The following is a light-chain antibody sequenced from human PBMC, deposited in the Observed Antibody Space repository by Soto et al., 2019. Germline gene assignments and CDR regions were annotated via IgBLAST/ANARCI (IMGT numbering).Light chain of an antibody. CDR1: SSDVGSYNL. CDR3: CSYAGSSTPNWV. Sequence: QSALTQPASVSGSPGQSITISCTGTSSDVGSYNLVSWYQQHPGKAPKLMIYEVSKRPSGVSNRFSGSKSGNTASLTISGLQAEDEADYYCCSYAGSSTPNWVFGAGTKLTVL. V-gene: IGLV2-23*02. J-gene: IGLJ3*02. CDR2: EVS.